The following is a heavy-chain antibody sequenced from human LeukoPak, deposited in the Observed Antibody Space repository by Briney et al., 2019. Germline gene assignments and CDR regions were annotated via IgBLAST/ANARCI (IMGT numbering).Heavy chain of an antibody. CDR2: IKQDGSEK. D-gene: IGHD4-17*01. V-gene: IGHV3-7*03. Sequence: GGSLRLSCAASGFTFSSYWMSWVRQAPGKGLEWVANIKQDGSEKYYVDSVKGRFTISRDNAKNSLYLQMNSLRAEDTALYYCARRKTTVTTYWYFDLWGRGTLVTVSS. CDR3: ARRKTTVTTYWYFDL. CDR1: GFTFSSYW. J-gene: IGHJ2*01.